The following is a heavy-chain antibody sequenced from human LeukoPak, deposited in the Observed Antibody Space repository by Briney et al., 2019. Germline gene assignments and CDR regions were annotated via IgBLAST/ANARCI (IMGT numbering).Heavy chain of an antibody. CDR1: GYTFTGYY. V-gene: IGHV1-69*06. CDR3: ARKVPNDSSGYYYRGQFDP. Sequence: GASVKVSCKASGYTFTGYYIHWVRQAPGQGLEWKGGIIPIFGTANYAQKFQGRVTITADKSTSTAYMELSSLRSEDTAVYYCARKVPNDSSGYYYRGQFDPWGQGTLVTVSS. J-gene: IGHJ5*02. D-gene: IGHD3-22*01. CDR2: IIPIFGTA.